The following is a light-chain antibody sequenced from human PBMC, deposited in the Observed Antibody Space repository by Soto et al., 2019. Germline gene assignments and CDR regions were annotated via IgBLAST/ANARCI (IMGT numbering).Light chain of an antibody. CDR2: GAS. Sequence: IVMTQSLASLSVSPGERATLSCRASQSVSSNLAWYQQKPGQAPRLLIYGASTRATNIPARFSGSGSGTEFTLTISSLQSEDFAVYFCQQYNSWLTFGGGTKEEI. J-gene: IGKJ4*01. CDR1: QSVSSN. CDR3: QQYNSWLT. V-gene: IGKV3-15*01.